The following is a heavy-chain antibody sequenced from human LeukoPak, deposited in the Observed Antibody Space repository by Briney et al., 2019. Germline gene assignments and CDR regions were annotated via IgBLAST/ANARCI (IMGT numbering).Heavy chain of an antibody. D-gene: IGHD3-10*01. CDR2: MNPNSGNT. V-gene: IGHV1-8*01. CDR3: ARGLLMN. Sequence: GASVTVSFKSSAYTFTSYDIDWVRQATGQGLEWMGWMNPNSGNTGYAQKFQGRVTMTRNTSISTAYMELSSLRSEDTAVYYCARGLLMNWGQGTLVTVSS. J-gene: IGHJ4*02. CDR1: AYTFTSYD.